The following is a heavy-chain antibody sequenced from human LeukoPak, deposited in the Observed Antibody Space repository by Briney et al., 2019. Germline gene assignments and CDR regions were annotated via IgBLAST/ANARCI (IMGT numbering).Heavy chain of an antibody. Sequence: ASVTVSCKASGYTFTSYGISWVRQAPGQGLEWMGWIGAYNGNTVYVEKFQGRVTMTTDTSTSTAYMELRSLRSDDTAVYYCAKDHLYDFDYWGQGTLVTVSS. D-gene: IGHD2-8*01. CDR1: GYTFTSYG. CDR3: AKDHLYDFDY. J-gene: IGHJ4*02. V-gene: IGHV1-18*01. CDR2: IGAYNGNT.